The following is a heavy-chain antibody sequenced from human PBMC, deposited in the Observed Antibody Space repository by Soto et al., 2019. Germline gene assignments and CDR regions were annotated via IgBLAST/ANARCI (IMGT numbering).Heavy chain of an antibody. V-gene: IGHV1-69*01. D-gene: IGHD3-3*01. J-gene: IGHJ2*01. CDR1: GGTFSSYA. Sequence: QVQLVQSGAEVKKPGSSVKVSCKASGGTFSSYAISWVRQAPGQGLEWMGGIIPIFGTANYAQKFQGRVTITADECTSTAYMGLRSLRSEDTAVYYCARGLEITRSYWYFDVWGRGTLVTVSS. CDR3: ARGLEITRSYWYFDV. CDR2: IIPIFGTA.